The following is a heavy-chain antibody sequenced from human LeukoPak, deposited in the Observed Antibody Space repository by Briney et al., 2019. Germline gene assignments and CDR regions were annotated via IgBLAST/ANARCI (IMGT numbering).Heavy chain of an antibody. CDR2: INPSGGST. Sequence: ASVKVSCKASGYTFTSYYMYWVRQAPGQGLEWMGIINPSGGSTSYAQKFQGRVTMTRDTSTSTVYMELSSLRSEDTAVYYCARERRGGWALLNGMDVWGQGTTVTVSS. V-gene: IGHV1-46*01. CDR3: ARERRGGWALLNGMDV. D-gene: IGHD1-26*01. J-gene: IGHJ6*02. CDR1: GYTFTSYY.